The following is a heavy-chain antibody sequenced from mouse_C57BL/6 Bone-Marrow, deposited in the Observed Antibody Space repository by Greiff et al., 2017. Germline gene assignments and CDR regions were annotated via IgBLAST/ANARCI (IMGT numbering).Heavy chain of an antibody. CDR3: ARWSPFYDGSRY. D-gene: IGHD2-3*01. CDR1: GYAFTNYL. J-gene: IGHJ2*01. Sequence: QVQLKESGAELVRPGTSVKVSCKASGYAFTNYLIEWVKQRPGQGLEWIGVINPGSGGTNYNEKFKGKATLTADKSSSTAYMQLSSLTSDDSAVYFCARWSPFYDGSRYWGQGTTLTVSS. CDR2: INPGSGGT. V-gene: IGHV1-54*01.